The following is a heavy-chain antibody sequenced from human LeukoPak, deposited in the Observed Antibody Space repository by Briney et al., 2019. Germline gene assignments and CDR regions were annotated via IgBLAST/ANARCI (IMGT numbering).Heavy chain of an antibody. D-gene: IGHD3-22*01. CDR1: GFTFSSYG. Sequence: PGRSLRLSCAASGFTFSSYGLHWVRQAPDKGLEWVAFISYDENNKFFGDSVKGRFTIYRDNSKNTLYLQMNSLRTEDTAVYYCAKDLFYYDKGGFDYWGQGTLVSVSS. CDR2: ISYDENNK. J-gene: IGHJ4*02. CDR3: AKDLFYYDKGGFDY. V-gene: IGHV3-30*18.